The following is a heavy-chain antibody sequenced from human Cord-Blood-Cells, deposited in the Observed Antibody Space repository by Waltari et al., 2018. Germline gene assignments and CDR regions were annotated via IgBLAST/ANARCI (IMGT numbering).Heavy chain of an antibody. CDR3: AKDFCSSTSCYDY. J-gene: IGHJ4*02. Sequence: QVQLVESGGGVVQPGRSLRLSCAASGFTFSSYGMPWVRQAPGKGVGWVAVIWYDGSNKYYADSVKGRFTISRDKSKNTLYLQMNSLRAEDTAMYYCAKDFCSSTSCYDYWGQGTLVTVSS. D-gene: IGHD2-2*01. CDR2: IWYDGSNK. V-gene: IGHV3-30*18. CDR1: GFTFSSYG.